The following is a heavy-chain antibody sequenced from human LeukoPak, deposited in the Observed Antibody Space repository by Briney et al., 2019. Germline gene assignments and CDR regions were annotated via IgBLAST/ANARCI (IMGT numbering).Heavy chain of an antibody. V-gene: IGHV4-34*01. CDR1: GGSFSGYY. CDR2: INHSGST. CDR3: ARTTRYYDSSGYYYYYMDV. D-gene: IGHD3-22*01. J-gene: IGHJ6*03. Sequence: PSETLSLTCAVYGGSFSGYYWSWIRQPPGKGLEWIGEINHSGSTNYNPSLKSRVTISVDTSKNQFSLKLSSVTAADTAVYYCARTTRYYDSSGYYYYYMDVWGKGTTVTISS.